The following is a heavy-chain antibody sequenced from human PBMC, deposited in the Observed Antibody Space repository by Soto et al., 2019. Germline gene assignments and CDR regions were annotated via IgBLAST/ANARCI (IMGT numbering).Heavy chain of an antibody. CDR2: INHSGST. V-gene: IGHV4-34*01. CDR1: GGSFSGYY. D-gene: IGHD6-13*01. J-gene: IGHJ4*02. Sequence: PSETLSLTCAVYGGSFSGYYWSWIRQPPGKGLEWIGEINHSGSTNYNPSLKSRVTISVDTSKNQFSLKLSSVTAADTAVYYCARGAGPRMAAVPISPFIDYWGQGTLVTVSS. CDR3: ARGAGPRMAAVPISPFIDY.